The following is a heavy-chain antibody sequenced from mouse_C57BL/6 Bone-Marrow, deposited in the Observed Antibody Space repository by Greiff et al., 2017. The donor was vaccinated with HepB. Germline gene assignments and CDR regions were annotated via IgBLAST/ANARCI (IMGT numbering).Heavy chain of an antibody. CDR1: GYTFTSYW. CDR2: IYPGSGST. CDR3: ARHGYGNFYYAMDY. D-gene: IGHD2-10*02. Sequence: QVQLQQPGAELVKPGASVKMSCKASGYTFTSYWITWVKQRPGQGLEWIGDIYPGSGSTNYNEKFKSKATLTVDTASSTAYMQLSSLTSEDSAVYYCARHGYGNFYYAMDYWGQGTSVTVSS. J-gene: IGHJ4*01. V-gene: IGHV1-55*01.